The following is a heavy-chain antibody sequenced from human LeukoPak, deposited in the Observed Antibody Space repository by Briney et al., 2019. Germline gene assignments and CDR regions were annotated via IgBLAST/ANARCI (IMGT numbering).Heavy chain of an antibody. CDR2: INHSGST. Sequence: SETLSLTCAVYGGSFSGYYWSWIRQPPGKGLEWIGEINHSGSTNYNPSLKSRVTISVDTSKNQLSLKLSSVTAADTAVYYCARGDIVVVPAAMGAFCWFDPWGQGTLVTVSS. CDR3: ARGDIVVVPAAMGAFCWFDP. V-gene: IGHV4-34*01. D-gene: IGHD2-2*01. J-gene: IGHJ5*02. CDR1: GGSFSGYY.